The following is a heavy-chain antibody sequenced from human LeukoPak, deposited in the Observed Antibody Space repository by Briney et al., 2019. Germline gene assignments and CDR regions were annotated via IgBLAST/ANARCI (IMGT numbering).Heavy chain of an antibody. J-gene: IGHJ4*02. V-gene: IGHV4-59*01. CDR1: DGSISSYY. Sequence: PSETLSLTCTVSDGSISSYYWNWIRQPPGKGLEWIGYIYYSGSTNYNPSLKSRVTISVDTSKNQFSLKLSSVTAADTAVYYCARGYCSGGSCYPTHTDYWGQGTLVTVSS. D-gene: IGHD2-15*01. CDR2: IYYSGST. CDR3: ARGYCSGGSCYPTHTDY.